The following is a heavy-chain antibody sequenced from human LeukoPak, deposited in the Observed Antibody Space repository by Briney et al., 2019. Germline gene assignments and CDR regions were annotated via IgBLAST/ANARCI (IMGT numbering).Heavy chain of an antibody. CDR3: ASGAWATRLHS. CDR1: GESLNYYY. Sequence: SETLSLTCAVYGESLNYYYWSWIRQSPEKGLEWIGEVFDGKTTNYNPSLKSRVTISAVTSSSQFSLNLKSVTAADTAVYYCASGAWATRLHSWAQGTLVIVSS. CDR2: VFDGKTT. D-gene: IGHD5-24*01. V-gene: IGHV4-34*12. J-gene: IGHJ4*02.